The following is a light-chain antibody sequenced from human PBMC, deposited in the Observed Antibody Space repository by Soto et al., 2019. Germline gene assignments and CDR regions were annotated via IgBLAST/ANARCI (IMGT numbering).Light chain of an antibody. Sequence: EIVMTQSPATLSLSPGERATLSCRASQSVSSRLAWYQQKPGQAPRLLIYGASTRATGIPARFSGSGSGTEFTLTISSLQSEDFAVYYCQQRSNWPLTFGGGTKVDIK. CDR2: GAS. CDR1: QSVSSR. V-gene: IGKV3-15*01. CDR3: QQRSNWPLT. J-gene: IGKJ4*01.